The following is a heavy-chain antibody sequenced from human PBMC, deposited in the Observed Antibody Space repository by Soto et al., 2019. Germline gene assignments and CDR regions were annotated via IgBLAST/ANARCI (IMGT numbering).Heavy chain of an antibody. V-gene: IGHV4-34*01. D-gene: IGHD2-15*01. CDR3: ARVGDIVVVVAATLSADAFDI. J-gene: IGHJ3*02. CDR2: INHSGST. Sequence: SETLSLTCAVYGGSFSGYYWSWIRRPPGKGLEWIGEINHSGSTNYNPSLKSRVTISVDTSKNQFSLKLSSVTAADTAVYYCARVGDIVVVVAATLSADAFDIWGQGTIVTVSS. CDR1: GGSFSGYY.